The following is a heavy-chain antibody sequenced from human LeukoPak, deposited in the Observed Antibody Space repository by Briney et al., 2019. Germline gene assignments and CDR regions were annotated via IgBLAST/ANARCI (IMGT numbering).Heavy chain of an antibody. CDR2: IWYDGSNR. D-gene: IGHD1-26*01. J-gene: IGHJ3*02. CDR1: VVTFSSYG. V-gene: IGHV3-30*02. CDR3: AKDLEYSGPYPDALDI. Sequence: PGGSLRLSCAASVVTFSSYGMHWIRQVPGKGLEWVAFIWYDGSNRYYADSVKGRVTISRDNSKNTLYLQMNSLRAEDTAVYYCAKDLEYSGPYPDALDIWGQGTMVTVSS.